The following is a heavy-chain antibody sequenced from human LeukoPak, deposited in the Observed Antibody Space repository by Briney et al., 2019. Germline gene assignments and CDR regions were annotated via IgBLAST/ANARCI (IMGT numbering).Heavy chain of an antibody. V-gene: IGHV3-23*01. CDR2: ITGSGDTA. D-gene: IGHD6-25*01. CDR3: VKDYSTIAAAANPLFDY. Sequence: GGSLRLSCAASGFTFSSYAVTWVRQAPGKGLEWVSSITGSGDTAFYADSVKGRFTISRDNSKNILYLQMHSLRVEDTTVYYCVKDYSTIAAAANPLFDYWGQGALVTVSS. J-gene: IGHJ4*02. CDR1: GFTFSSYA.